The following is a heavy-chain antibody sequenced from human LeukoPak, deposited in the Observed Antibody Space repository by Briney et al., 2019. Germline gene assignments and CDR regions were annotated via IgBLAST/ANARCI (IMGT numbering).Heavy chain of an antibody. V-gene: IGHV4-59*01. CDR2: IYYSGST. CDR3: ARASPRSSSYYQDFDY. CDR1: GGSISSYY. Sequence: SETLSLTCTVSGGSISSYYWSWIRQPPGKGLEWIGYIYYSGSTNYNPSLKSRVTISVDTSKNQFSLKLSSVTPADTAVYYCARASPRSSSYYQDFDYWGQGTLVTVSS. D-gene: IGHD3-22*01. J-gene: IGHJ4*02.